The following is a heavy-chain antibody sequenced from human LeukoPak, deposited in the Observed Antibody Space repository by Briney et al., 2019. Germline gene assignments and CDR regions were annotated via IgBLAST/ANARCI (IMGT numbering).Heavy chain of an antibody. CDR1: GFTFSSYS. CDR2: ISSSSSTI. D-gene: IGHD3-22*01. V-gene: IGHV3-48*02. CDR3: AKDPDLGTYYYDSSGVFDY. Sequence: PGGSLRLSCAASGFTFSSYSMNWVRRAPGKGLEWVSYISSSSSTIYYADSVKGRFTISRDNAKNSLYLQMNSLRDEDTAVYYCAKDPDLGTYYYDSSGVFDYWGQGTLVTVSS. J-gene: IGHJ4*02.